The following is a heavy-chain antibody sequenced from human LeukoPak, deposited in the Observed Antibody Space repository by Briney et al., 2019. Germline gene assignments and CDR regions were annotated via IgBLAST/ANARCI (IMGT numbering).Heavy chain of an antibody. D-gene: IGHD3-22*01. CDR1: GGTFSSYA. V-gene: IGHV1-69*13. Sequence: ASVKVSCKASGGTFSSYAISWVRQAPGQGLEWMGGIIPIFGTANYAQKFQGRVTITADESTSTAYMELSSLRSEDTAVYYCASSNYYDSSGSTIFDYWGQGTLSPSPQ. CDR2: IIPIFGTA. J-gene: IGHJ4*02. CDR3: ASSNYYDSSGSTIFDY.